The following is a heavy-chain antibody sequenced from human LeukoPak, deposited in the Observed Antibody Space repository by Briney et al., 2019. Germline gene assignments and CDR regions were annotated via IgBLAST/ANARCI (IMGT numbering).Heavy chain of an antibody. CDR2: IYYSGST. Sequence: SGTLSLTCTVSGGSISSYYWSWIRQPPGKGLEWIGYIYYSGSTNYNPSLKSRVTISVDTSKNRFSLKLSSVTAADTAVYYCARDSPYYYGSGSATYYMDVWGKGTTVTISS. CDR3: ARDSPYYYGSGSATYYMDV. V-gene: IGHV4-59*01. CDR1: GGSISSYY. J-gene: IGHJ6*03. D-gene: IGHD3-10*01.